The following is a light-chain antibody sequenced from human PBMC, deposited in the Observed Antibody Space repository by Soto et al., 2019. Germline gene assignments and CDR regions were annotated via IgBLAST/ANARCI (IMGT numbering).Light chain of an antibody. V-gene: IGKV3D-15*01. CDR1: QSVSSY. Sequence: EIVLTQSPATLSLSPGERATLSCRASQSVSSYLAWYQQKPGQAPRLLIYGASSRAIGIPARFSGSGSGTEFTLTISSLQSEDFAVYYCQQYDNWPPLTFGGGTKVDI. CDR2: GAS. CDR3: QQYDNWPPLT. J-gene: IGKJ4*01.